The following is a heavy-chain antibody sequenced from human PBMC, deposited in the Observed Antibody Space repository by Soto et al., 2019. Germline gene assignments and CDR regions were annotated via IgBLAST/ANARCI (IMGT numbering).Heavy chain of an antibody. CDR3: ARGVDDEDGAAAQWFYFDN. Sequence: PVGSLRLSCAASVFTFRRNNMNCVRHSPGKGLEWVASISSSGDYLYYADSVKGRFIISRDNFQNSLILQMNNLRADDTAVYYCARGVDDEDGAAAQWFYFDNWGQGTPVTVSS. CDR1: VFTFRRNN. J-gene: IGHJ4*02. CDR2: ISSSGDYL. D-gene: IGHD6-25*01. V-gene: IGHV3-21*01.